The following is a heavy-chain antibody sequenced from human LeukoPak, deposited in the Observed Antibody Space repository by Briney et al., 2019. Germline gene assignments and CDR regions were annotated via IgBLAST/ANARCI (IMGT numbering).Heavy chain of an antibody. D-gene: IGHD7-27*01. Sequence: NPGGSLRLSCAASGFTFSSYSMNWVRQAPGKGLEWVSSISSSSSYIYYADSVKGRFTISRDNAKNSLYLQMNSLRAEDTAVYYCARKSNWGTGGFDYWGQGTLVTVSS. V-gene: IGHV3-21*01. J-gene: IGHJ4*02. CDR1: GFTFSSYS. CDR3: ARKSNWGTGGFDY. CDR2: ISSSSSYI.